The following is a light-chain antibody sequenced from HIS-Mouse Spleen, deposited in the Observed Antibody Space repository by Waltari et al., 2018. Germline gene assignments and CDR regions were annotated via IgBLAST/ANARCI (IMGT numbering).Light chain of an antibody. J-gene: IGLJ2*01. CDR2: SNN. CDR3: AAWDDSLNGVV. CDR1: SPNIGSNT. Sequence: QSVLTQPPSASGTPGQRVTISCSGSSPNIGSNTVNWYQQRPGTAPKLLIYSNNKRPSGVPDRFSGSKSGTSASLAISGLQSEDEADYYCAAWDDSLNGVVFGGGTKLTVL. V-gene: IGLV1-44*01.